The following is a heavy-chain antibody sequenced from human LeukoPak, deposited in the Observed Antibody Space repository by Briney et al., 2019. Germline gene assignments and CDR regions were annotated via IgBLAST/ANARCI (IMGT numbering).Heavy chain of an antibody. CDR3: ARDNPGIAAAGNWFDP. D-gene: IGHD6-13*01. J-gene: IGHJ5*02. V-gene: IGHV4-38-2*02. Sequence: KASETLSLTCIVSGYSISSGYYWGWIRQPPGKGLEWIGSIYHSGSSLYNPSLKSRVTISVDTSKNQFSLKLSSVTAADTAVYYCARDNPGIAAAGNWFDPWGQGTLVTVSS. CDR1: GYSISSGYY. CDR2: IYHSGSS.